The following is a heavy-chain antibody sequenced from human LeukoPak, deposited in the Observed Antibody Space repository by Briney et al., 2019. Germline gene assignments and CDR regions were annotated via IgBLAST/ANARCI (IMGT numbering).Heavy chain of an antibody. CDR1: GGSIRGYY. D-gene: IGHD3-22*01. V-gene: IGHV4-59*08. J-gene: IGHJ2*01. CDR2: IYYSGST. Sequence: SETLSLTCTVSGGSIRGYYWSWIRQPPGKGLEWIGYIYYSGSTNYNPSLKSRVTISVDTSKNQFSLKLSSVTAADTAVYYCADTSGYYGYWYSDLWGRGTLVTVSS. CDR3: ADTSGYYGYWYSDL.